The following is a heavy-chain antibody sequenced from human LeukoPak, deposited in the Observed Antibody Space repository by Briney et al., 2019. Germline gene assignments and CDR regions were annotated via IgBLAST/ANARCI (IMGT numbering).Heavy chain of an antibody. D-gene: IGHD5-18*01. CDR3: ARHIQGYSVDY. V-gene: IGHV5-51*01. Sequence: GESLKISCKGSGYIFDIYWIGWVRQMPGKGLEWMGIIYPRDSDTRYSPSFQGQVTISADKSISTAYLQWNSLKASDTAMYYCARHIQGYSVDYWGQGTLVTVSS. J-gene: IGHJ4*02. CDR2: IYPRDSDT. CDR1: GYIFDIYW.